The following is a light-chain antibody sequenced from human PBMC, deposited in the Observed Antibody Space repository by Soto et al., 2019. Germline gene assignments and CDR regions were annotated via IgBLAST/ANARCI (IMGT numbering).Light chain of an antibody. CDR1: SSDVGGYNY. V-gene: IGLV2-8*01. J-gene: IGLJ2*01. Sequence: QSALTQPPSVSGSPGQSVTISCTGTSSDVGGYNYVSWYQQHPGKAPKLMISEVSKRPSGVPDRFSGSKSGNTASLTVSGLQAEDEADYYCSSFAGNNNVVFGGGTKLTVL. CDR2: EVS. CDR3: SSFAGNNNVV.